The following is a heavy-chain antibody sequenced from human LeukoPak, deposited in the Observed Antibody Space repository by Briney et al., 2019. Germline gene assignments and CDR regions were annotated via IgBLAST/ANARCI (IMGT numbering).Heavy chain of an antibody. Sequence: PGGSLRLSCAASGFTFSSYSMTWVRQAPGKGLEWVSYISSSSSTIYYADSVKGRFTISRDNAKNSLYLQMNSLRAEDTAVYYCASIADSFDYWGQGTLVTVSS. V-gene: IGHV3-48*01. CDR3: ASIADSFDY. J-gene: IGHJ4*02. CDR2: ISSSSSTI. D-gene: IGHD6-13*01. CDR1: GFTFSSYS.